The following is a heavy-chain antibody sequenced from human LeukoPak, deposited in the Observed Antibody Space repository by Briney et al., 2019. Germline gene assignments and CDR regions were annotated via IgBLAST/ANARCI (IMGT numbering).Heavy chain of an antibody. CDR2: IYPGDSDT. CDR3: ARQITDQSSGYDSIDY. D-gene: IGHD5-12*01. V-gene: IGHV5-51*01. Sequence: KPGESLKISCKASGYRFTTYWIGWVRQMPGKGPEWMGIIYPGDSDTRYSPSFDGQVTISADKSITTAYLQWSSLKASDTAMYYCARQITDQSSGYDSIDYWGQGTLVTVSS. J-gene: IGHJ4*02. CDR1: GYRFTTYW.